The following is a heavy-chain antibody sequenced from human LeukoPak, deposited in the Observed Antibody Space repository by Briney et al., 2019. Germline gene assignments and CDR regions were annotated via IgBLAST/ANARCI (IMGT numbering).Heavy chain of an antibody. V-gene: IGHV1-2*02. Sequence: VASVKVSCTASGYTFTDYYMHLVRQAPGQGLEWMGWINPNSGDTNNAQNFHGRVTLTRDTSISTAYMDLSSLRSDDSAVYYCAGEYCGGGSWRQGFDYWGRGTLVTFSS. J-gene: IGHJ4*02. D-gene: IGHD2-15*01. CDR3: AGEYCGGGSWRQGFDY. CDR1: GYTFTDYY. CDR2: INPNSGDT.